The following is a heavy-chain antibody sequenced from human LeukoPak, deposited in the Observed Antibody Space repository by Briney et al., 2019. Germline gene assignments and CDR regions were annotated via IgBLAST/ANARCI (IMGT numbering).Heavy chain of an antibody. Sequence: TSETLSLTCTVSGGSISSYYWSWIRQPPGKGLEWIGYIYYSGSTNYNPSLKSRVTISVDTSKNQFSLKLSSVTAADTAVYYCARDRNWGAPDYWGQGTLVTVSS. V-gene: IGHV4-59*01. CDR3: ARDRNWGAPDY. D-gene: IGHD7-27*01. J-gene: IGHJ4*02. CDR2: IYYSGST. CDR1: GGSISSYY.